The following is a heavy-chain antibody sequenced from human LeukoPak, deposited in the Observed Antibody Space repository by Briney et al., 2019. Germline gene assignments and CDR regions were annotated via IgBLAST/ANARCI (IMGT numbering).Heavy chain of an antibody. CDR2: MNPNSGNT. J-gene: IGHJ4*02. CDR3: ARGAHRGWIQLWQYYFDY. D-gene: IGHD5-18*01. V-gene: IGHV1-8*01. Sequence: ASVKVSCKASGYTFASYDINWVRQATGQGLEWMGWMNPNSGNTGYAQKFQGRVTMTRNTSISTAYMELSSLRSEDTAVYYCARGAHRGWIQLWQYYFDYWGQGTLVTVSS. CDR1: GYTFASYD.